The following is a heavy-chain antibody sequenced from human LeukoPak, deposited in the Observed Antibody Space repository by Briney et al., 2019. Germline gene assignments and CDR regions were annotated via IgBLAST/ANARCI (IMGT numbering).Heavy chain of an antibody. D-gene: IGHD3-22*01. CDR1: GGSISSYY. V-gene: IGHV4-59*01. J-gene: IGHJ5*02. CDR2: IYYRGST. CDR3: ARGPYYYDSSGYYRSNWFDP. Sequence: SETLSLTCTVSGGSISSYYWSWIRQPPGKGLEWIGYIYYRGSTNYNPSLKSRVTISVDTSKNQFSLKLSSVTAADTAVYYCARGPYYYDSSGYYRSNWFDPWGQGTPVTVSS.